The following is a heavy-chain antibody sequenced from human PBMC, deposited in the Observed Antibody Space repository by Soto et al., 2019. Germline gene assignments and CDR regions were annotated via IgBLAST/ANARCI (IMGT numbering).Heavy chain of an antibody. D-gene: IGHD1-1*01. J-gene: IGHJ4*02. CDR3: AKSRMERRLYLDY. Sequence: EVQLLESGGGLVQPGGSLRLSCAASGFTFSSYAMSWVRQAPGKGLEWVSAISGSGGSTYYADSVKGRFTISRDNSKNTLYLQINSLRAEDTAVYYCAKSRMERRLYLDYWCQGTLVTVSS. CDR2: ISGSGGST. V-gene: IGHV3-23*01. CDR1: GFTFSSYA.